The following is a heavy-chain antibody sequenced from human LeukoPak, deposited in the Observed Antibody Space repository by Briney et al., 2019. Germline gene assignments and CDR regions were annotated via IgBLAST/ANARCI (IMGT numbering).Heavy chain of an antibody. V-gene: IGHV1-46*01. CDR2: INPSGGST. CDR3: ARGTTVRYYYMDV. CDR1: GYTFTSYY. Sequence: GGSLRLSCAASGYTFTSYYMHWVRQAPGQGLEWMGIINPSGGSTSYAQKFQGRVTMTRDMSTSTVYMELSSLRSEDTAVYYCARGTTVRYYYMDVWGKGTTVTVSS. J-gene: IGHJ6*03. D-gene: IGHD4-17*01.